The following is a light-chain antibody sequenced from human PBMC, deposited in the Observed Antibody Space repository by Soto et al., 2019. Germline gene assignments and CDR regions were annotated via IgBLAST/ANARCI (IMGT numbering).Light chain of an antibody. CDR3: QQYNIWPPLT. Sequence: DIQMTQSPSSLSASVGDRVTISCRASQSISTYLNWYQLKPGKAPKLLIYSASGVQSGVQPRFSGSGSGTDFTLTISSLRPEDFAVYYCQQYNIWPPLTFGGGTKVEV. CDR2: SAS. CDR1: QSISTY. V-gene: IGKV1-39*01. J-gene: IGKJ4*01.